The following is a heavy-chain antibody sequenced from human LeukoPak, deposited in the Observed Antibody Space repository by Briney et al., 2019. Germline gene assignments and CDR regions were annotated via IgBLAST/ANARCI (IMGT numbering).Heavy chain of an antibody. CDR3: ARSQNYYGSGDH. Sequence: SETLSLTCTVSGDSVSNGNYYWSWLRQPPGKALEWIGYIYYTGKTYYNPSLEGRVTILVDTSRNHFSVKLSSVTAADTAVYYCARSQNYYGSGDHWSQGTLVTVSS. V-gene: IGHV4-61*03. CDR2: IYYTGKT. J-gene: IGHJ4*02. D-gene: IGHD3-10*01. CDR1: GDSVSNGNYY.